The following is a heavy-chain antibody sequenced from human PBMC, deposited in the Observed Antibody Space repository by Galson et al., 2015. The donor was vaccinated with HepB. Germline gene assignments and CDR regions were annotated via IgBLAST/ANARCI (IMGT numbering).Heavy chain of an antibody. Sequence: SVKVSCKASGYSFSGYYVHWVRQAPGQGLEWLGRINFNSADTKYAQMFQGRVTMTRDTSINTAYMEVARLRSDDSAVYYCTRVKDSTYKYGSGTYSYYYHYMDVWGEGTTVTVSS. CDR1: GYSFSGYY. J-gene: IGHJ6*03. CDR2: INFNSADT. CDR3: TRVKDSTYKYGSGTYSYYYHYMDV. V-gene: IGHV1-2*06. D-gene: IGHD3-10*01.